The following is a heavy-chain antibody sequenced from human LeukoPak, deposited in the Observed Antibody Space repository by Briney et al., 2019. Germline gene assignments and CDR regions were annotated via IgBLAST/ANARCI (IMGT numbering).Heavy chain of an antibody. V-gene: IGHV1-18*01. CDR2: ISAYNGNT. CDR3: ARVVTIFGVVTRFDP. J-gene: IGHJ5*02. D-gene: IGHD3-3*01. Sequence: ASVKVSCKASGYTFTSYGISWVRQAPGQGLEWMGWISAYNGNTNYAQKLQGRVTMTTDTSTSTAYMELRSLRSDDTAVYYCARVVTIFGVVTRFDPWGQGTLVTVSS. CDR1: GYTFTSYG.